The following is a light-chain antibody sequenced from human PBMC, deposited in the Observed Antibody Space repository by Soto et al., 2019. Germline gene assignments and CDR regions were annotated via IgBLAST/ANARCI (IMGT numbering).Light chain of an antibody. CDR3: QQYYSYLIT. V-gene: IGKV3-20*01. CDR1: QSVSNNY. Sequence: EIVLTQSPGTLSLSPGERATLSCRASQSVSNNYLAWYQQKPGQAPRLLIYGASNRATGIPDRFSGSGSGTDFTLTISRLEPEDFATYYCQQYYSYLITFGQGTRLEI. CDR2: GAS. J-gene: IGKJ5*01.